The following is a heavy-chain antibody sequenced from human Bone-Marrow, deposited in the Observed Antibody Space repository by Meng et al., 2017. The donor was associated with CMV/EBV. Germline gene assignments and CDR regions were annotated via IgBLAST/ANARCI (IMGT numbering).Heavy chain of an antibody. CDR1: GYTFTGYY. CDR2: IIPILGIA. J-gene: IGHJ3*02. D-gene: IGHD2-2*01. CDR3: ARCSTSLKLDDAFDI. V-gene: IGHV1-69*10. Sequence: SVKVSCKASGYTFTGYYMHWVRQAPGQGLEWMGWIIPILGIANYAQKFQGRVTITADKSTSTAYMELSSLRSEDTAVYYCARCSTSLKLDDAFDIWGQGTMVTVSS.